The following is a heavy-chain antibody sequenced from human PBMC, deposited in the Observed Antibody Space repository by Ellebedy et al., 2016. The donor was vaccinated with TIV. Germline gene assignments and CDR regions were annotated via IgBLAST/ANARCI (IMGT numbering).Heavy chain of an antibody. Sequence: AASVKVSCKASGHTFTSDGFGWVRQAPGQGLEWMGWINTYNGNTNYAKSCQGRVTMTTDTSTNTAYLDLRSLRPDDTAMYYCARGITGPVDLGYWGQGTLVTVSS. CDR1: GHTFTSDG. V-gene: IGHV1-18*04. CDR2: INTYNGNT. D-gene: IGHD1-1*01. J-gene: IGHJ4*02. CDR3: ARGITGPVDLGY.